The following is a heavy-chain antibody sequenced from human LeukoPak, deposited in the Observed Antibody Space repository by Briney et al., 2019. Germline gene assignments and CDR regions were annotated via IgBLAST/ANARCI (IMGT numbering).Heavy chain of an antibody. V-gene: IGHV3-7*01. J-gene: IGHJ3*02. D-gene: IGHD3-10*01. CDR2: IKQDGSEK. CDR3: ARSPRSWGGDAFDI. CDR1: GFTFSSYW. Sequence: PGGSLRLSCAASGFTFSSYWMSWVRQAPGKGLEWVANIKQDGSEKYYMDSVKGRFTISRDNAKNSLYLQMNSLRAEDTAVYYCARSPRSWGGDAFDIWGQGTMVTVSS.